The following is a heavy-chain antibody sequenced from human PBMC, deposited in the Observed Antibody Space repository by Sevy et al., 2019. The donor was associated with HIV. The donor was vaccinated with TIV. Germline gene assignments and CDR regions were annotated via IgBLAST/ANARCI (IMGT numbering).Heavy chain of an antibody. CDR3: AREEGSSGYYSY. V-gene: IGHV1-69*13. D-gene: IGHD3-22*01. CDR2: IIPIFGTA. CDR1: GGTFSSYA. Sequence: ASVKVSCKASGGTFSSYAISWVRQAPGQGLEWMGGIIPIFGTANYAQKFQGRVTITADESTSTAYMELSSQRSEDTAVYYCAREEGSSGYYSYWGQGTLVTVSS. J-gene: IGHJ4*02.